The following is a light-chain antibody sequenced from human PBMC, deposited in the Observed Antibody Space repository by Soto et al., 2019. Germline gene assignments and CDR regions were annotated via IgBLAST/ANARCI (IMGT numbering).Light chain of an antibody. J-gene: IGKJ1*01. CDR3: QQFGSSAWT. CDR2: GAT. CDR1: QRLSTSY. V-gene: IGKV3-20*01. Sequence: EIALTQSPDSLSLAPGERATLSCRASQRLSTSYLAWYQQKPGPPPRLLIQGATSRATGIPDRFSGSGSGTDFILTISRLEPEDSAVYYCQQFGSSAWTFGQGTKVEIK.